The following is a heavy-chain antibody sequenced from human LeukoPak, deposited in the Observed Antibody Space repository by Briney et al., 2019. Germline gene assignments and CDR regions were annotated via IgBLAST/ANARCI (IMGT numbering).Heavy chain of an antibody. CDR2: ISSSSSYI. D-gene: IGHD3-10*01. CDR1: GFTFSSYS. Sequence: GGPLRLSCAASGFTFSSYSMNWVRQAPGKGLEWVSSISSSSSYIYYADSVKGRFTISRDNAKNSPYLQMNSLRAEDTAVYYCARSLWFGESGYFDYWGQGTLVTVSS. J-gene: IGHJ4*02. V-gene: IGHV3-21*01. CDR3: ARSLWFGESGYFDY.